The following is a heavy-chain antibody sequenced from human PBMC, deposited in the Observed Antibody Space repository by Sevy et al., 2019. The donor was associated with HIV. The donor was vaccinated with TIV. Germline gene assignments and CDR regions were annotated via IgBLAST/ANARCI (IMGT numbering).Heavy chain of an antibody. CDR3: AKGGGIAARLPYYYGMDV. CDR1: GFTFSNYA. CDR2: VGSGGST. D-gene: IGHD6-6*01. J-gene: IGHJ6*02. V-gene: IGHV3-23*01. Sequence: GGSLRLSCAASGFTFSNYAMSWVRQAPGKGLEWVSGVGSGGSTYYADSLKGRFTISRDNSKNTLYLQMNSLRAEDTAVYYGAKGGGIAARLPYYYGMDVWGQGTTVTVSS.